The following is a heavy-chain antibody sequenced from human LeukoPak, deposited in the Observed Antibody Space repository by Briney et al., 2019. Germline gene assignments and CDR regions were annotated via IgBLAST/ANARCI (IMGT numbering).Heavy chain of an antibody. Sequence: SETLSLTCAVSGGSISSSNWWSCVRQPPGKGLEWIGEIYHSGSTNYNPSLKSRVTISVDKSKNQFSLKLSSVTAADTAVYYCAGSTCSGGSCYSGDYFDYWGQGTLVTVSS. D-gene: IGHD2-15*01. CDR2: IYHSGST. J-gene: IGHJ4*02. V-gene: IGHV4-4*02. CDR1: GGSISSSNW. CDR3: AGSTCSGGSCYSGDYFDY.